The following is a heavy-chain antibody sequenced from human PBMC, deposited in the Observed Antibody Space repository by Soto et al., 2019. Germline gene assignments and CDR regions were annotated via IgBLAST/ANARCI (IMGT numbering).Heavy chain of an antibody. Sequence: GASVKVSCKASGGTFSSYAISWVRQAPGQGLEWMGGIIPIFGTANYAQKFQGRVTITADKSTSTAYMELSSLRSEDTAVYYCARGSGSGYIGQLGPGYYYYGMDVWGQGTTVTVSS. CDR3: ARGSGSGYIGQLGPGYYYYGMDV. CDR1: GGTFSSYA. J-gene: IGHJ6*02. CDR2: IIPIFGTA. V-gene: IGHV1-69*06. D-gene: IGHD3-10*01.